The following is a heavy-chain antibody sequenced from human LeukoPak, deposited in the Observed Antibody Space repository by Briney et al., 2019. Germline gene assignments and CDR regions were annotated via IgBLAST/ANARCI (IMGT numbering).Heavy chain of an antibody. CDR3: RHIEYVAPDS. J-gene: IGHJ4*02. D-gene: IGHD2-21*01. V-gene: IGHV3-73*01. Sequence: GGSLRLSCAASGLGFAGSAVHWVRQTSGRGLEWIGCVRSRDKNYATIYGASARGRFTISRDDSRNTASLQMSSLNTEDTAVYYFRHIEYVAPDSWGQGTLVTVSS. CDR2: VRSRDKNYAT. CDR1: GLGFAGSA.